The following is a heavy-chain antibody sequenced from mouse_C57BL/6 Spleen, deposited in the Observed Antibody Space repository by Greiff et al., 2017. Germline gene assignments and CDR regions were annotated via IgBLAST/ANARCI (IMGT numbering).Heavy chain of an antibody. J-gene: IGHJ4*01. Sequence: EVHLVESGGGLVKPGGSLKLSCAASGFTFSDDGMHWVRQAPEKGLEWVAYISSGSSTIYYADTVKGRVTISRDNAKNTLFLQMTSLRSEDTAMYYCARPPYGSSNYYAMDYWGQGTSVTVSS. CDR1: GFTFSDDG. V-gene: IGHV5-17*01. D-gene: IGHD1-1*01. CDR3: ARPPYGSSNYYAMDY. CDR2: ISSGSSTI.